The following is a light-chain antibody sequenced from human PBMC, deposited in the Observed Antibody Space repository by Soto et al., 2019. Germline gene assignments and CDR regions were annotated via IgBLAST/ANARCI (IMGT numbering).Light chain of an antibody. V-gene: IGKV1-5*03. CDR3: QQFNSFPWT. Sequence: DIQMTQSPSTLSASVGDTVTITCRASQSISSWLAWYQQKPGTAPKLLIYNASILESGVSLRFSGSGSGTEFTLTISSLQPDDFATYFCQQFNSFPWTFGQGTKVEIK. CDR2: NAS. J-gene: IGKJ1*01. CDR1: QSISSW.